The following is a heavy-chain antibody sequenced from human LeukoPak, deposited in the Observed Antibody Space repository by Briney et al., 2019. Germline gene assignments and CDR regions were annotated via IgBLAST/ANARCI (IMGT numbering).Heavy chain of an antibody. J-gene: IGHJ5*02. V-gene: IGHV6-1*01. Sequence: SQTLSLTCAISGDSVSSNSVTWNWIRQSPSRGLEWLGRTYYRSTWYNDYAVSVRVRITVNPDTSKNQFSLHLNSVTPEDTAVYYCARRLTQYDCFDPWGQGILVTVSS. D-gene: IGHD2-2*01. CDR1: GDSVSSNSVT. CDR2: TYYRSTWYN. CDR3: ARRLTQYDCFDP.